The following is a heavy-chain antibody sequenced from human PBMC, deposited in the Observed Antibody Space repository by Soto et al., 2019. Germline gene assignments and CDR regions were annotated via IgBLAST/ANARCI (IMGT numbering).Heavy chain of an antibody. CDR3: ARALSVVRGIFYAMDV. CDR2: ISAYNGKP. Sequence: QVQLVQSGAEVKKPGASVKVSCKPSGYTFTSYGISWVRQAPGQGLEWMGWISAYNGKPKYSQIVQGRVTMTTDTSTSTAYMELRSLSSDDTAVYYCARALSVVRGIFYAMDVWGQGTTVTVSS. J-gene: IGHJ6*02. D-gene: IGHD3-10*01. CDR1: GYTFTSYG. V-gene: IGHV1-18*04.